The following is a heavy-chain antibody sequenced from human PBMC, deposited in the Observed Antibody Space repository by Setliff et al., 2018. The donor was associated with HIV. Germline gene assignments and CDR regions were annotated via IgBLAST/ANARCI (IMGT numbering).Heavy chain of an antibody. D-gene: IGHD6-13*01. CDR2: CYNNENI. CDR3: ARQSSNTWSWFDP. CDR1: GGSMSGYY. Sequence: SETLSLTCGVSGGSMSGYYWTWIRQPAGKGLEWIGRCYNNENIRYSPSLKSRVAMSVDTSKTQFSLNLIFVTAADTAVYYCARQSSNTWSWFDPWGQGTLVTVSS. V-gene: IGHV4-4*07. J-gene: IGHJ5*02.